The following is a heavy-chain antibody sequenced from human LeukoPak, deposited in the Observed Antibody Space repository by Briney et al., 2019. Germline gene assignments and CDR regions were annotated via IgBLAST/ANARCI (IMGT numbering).Heavy chain of an antibody. Sequence: GGSLRLSCAASGFTVSSNYMSWVRQAPGKGLEWVSVIYSGGSTYYADSGKGRFTISRDNSKNTLYLQMNSLRAEDTAVYYCARDATYYYYGMDVWGKGTTVTVSS. CDR1: GFTVSSNY. CDR2: IYSGGST. J-gene: IGHJ6*04. V-gene: IGHV3-53*01. CDR3: ARDATYYYYGMDV.